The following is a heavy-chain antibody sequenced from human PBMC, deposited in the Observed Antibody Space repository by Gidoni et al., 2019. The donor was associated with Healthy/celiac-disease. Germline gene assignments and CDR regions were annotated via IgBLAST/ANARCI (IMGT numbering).Heavy chain of an antibody. V-gene: IGHV4-59*01. CDR3: ARDCSGGSCYQN. Sequence: QVQLQESGPGLVKPSETLSLTCTVSGGSISSYYWSWIRQPPGKGLEWIGYIYYSGSTNYNPSLKSRVTISVDTSKNQFSLKLSSVTAADTAVYYCARDCSGGSCYQNWGQGTLVTVSS. D-gene: IGHD2-15*01. CDR2: IYYSGST. J-gene: IGHJ4*02. CDR1: GGSISSYY.